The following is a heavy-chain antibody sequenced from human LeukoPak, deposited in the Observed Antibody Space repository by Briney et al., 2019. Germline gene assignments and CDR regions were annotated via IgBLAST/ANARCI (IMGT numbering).Heavy chain of an antibody. CDR2: MYYSGST. V-gene: IGHV4-61*01. CDR1: GGSVSSVSYY. CDR3: ARLYCTRTSCHLDY. Sequence: PSETLSLTCTVSGGSVSSVSYYWSWIRQPPGTGLEWIGYMYYSGSTNYNPSLKSRVTISLDTSKNQFSLKLSSVTAADTAVYYCARLYCTRTSCHLDYWGQGILVTVSS. D-gene: IGHD2-2*01. J-gene: IGHJ4*02.